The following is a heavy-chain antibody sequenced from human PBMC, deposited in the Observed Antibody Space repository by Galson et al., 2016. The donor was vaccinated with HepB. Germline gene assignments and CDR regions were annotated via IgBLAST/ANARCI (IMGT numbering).Heavy chain of an antibody. D-gene: IGHD6-19*01. CDR2: TGDFSGT. CDR3: AKAQPTHSIGWGGAFDV. V-gene: IGHV3-23*01. Sequence: SLRLSCAASGFTSTNYAMSWVRQAPGKGLEWVSATGDFSGTHYADSVKGRFTISRDNSKNTLYLQMNGLRAVDTAVYYCAKAQPTHSIGWGGAFDVWGQGTMVTVSS. J-gene: IGHJ3*01. CDR1: GFTSTNYA.